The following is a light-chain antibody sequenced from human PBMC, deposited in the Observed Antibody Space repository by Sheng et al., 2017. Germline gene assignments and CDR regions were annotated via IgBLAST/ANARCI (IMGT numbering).Light chain of an antibody. Sequence: QSALTQPASVSGSPGQSITISCTGTSSDVGGYNYASWYQQHPGKAPELMIYAVSNRPSGVSDRFSGSKSGYTASLTISGLQAEDEAYYYCSSYTSSNTWVFGGGTKLTVL. J-gene: IGLJ3*02. CDR3: SSYTSSNTWV. V-gene: IGLV2-14*01. CDR2: AVS. CDR1: SSDVGGYNY.